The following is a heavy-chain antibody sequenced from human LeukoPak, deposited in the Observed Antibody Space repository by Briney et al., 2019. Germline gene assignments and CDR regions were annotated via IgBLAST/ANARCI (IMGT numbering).Heavy chain of an antibody. D-gene: IGHD3-10*01. CDR2: IYTSGST. Sequence: SETLSLTCTVSGDSISSYYWSWIRQPAGKGLEWIGRIYTSGSTNYNPSLKSRVTISVDKSKNQFSLKLSSVTAADTAVYYCARALIYGSGSKEYYYYYMDVWGKGTTVTVSS. J-gene: IGHJ6*03. V-gene: IGHV4-4*07. CDR3: ARALIYGSGSKEYYYYYMDV. CDR1: GDSISSYY.